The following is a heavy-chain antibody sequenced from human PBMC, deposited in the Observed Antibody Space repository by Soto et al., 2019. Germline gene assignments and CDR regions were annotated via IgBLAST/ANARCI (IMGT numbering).Heavy chain of an antibody. J-gene: IGHJ4*02. Sequence: QVQLVESGGGLVKPGGSLRLSCTASGFTFSDYYMSWVRQAPGKGLEWISYIISSSTYKTYADSVKGRFTISRDNAKNALYLQMNSQRAEDTAVYYCARGKEIATVGYFDSWGQGTLVTVSS. CDR3: ARGKEIATVGYFDS. CDR2: IISSSTYK. D-gene: IGHD4-4*01. V-gene: IGHV3-11*06. CDR1: GFTFSDYY.